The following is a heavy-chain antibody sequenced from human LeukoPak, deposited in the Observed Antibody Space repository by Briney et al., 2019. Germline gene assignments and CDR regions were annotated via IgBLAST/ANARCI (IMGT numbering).Heavy chain of an antibody. CDR1: GLTFSSYD. V-gene: IGHV3-30*18. CDR2: ISSDENNK. Sequence: GGSLRLSRAASGLTFSSYDMHWVRQAPGKGLEWVSVISSDENNKYYADSVKGRFTISRDNSKNTLYLQMSSLRPEDTAVYYCAKEGRWLQLGGAFDIWGQGTMVTVSS. J-gene: IGHJ3*02. CDR3: AKEGRWLQLGGAFDI. D-gene: IGHD5-24*01.